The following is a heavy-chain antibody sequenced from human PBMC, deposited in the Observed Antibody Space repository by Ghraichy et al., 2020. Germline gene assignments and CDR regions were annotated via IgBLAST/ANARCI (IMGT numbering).Heavy chain of an antibody. D-gene: IGHD3-3*01. CDR1: GFVFSEYV. Sequence: GALRLSCAASGFVFSEYVMNWVRQPPGKGLEWVSVIGSWRGETTHYADSVKGRFAISRDNSKNTMYLQMNSLRAEDTAVYYCARRVLERSLHGLDVWGQGTTVTVSS. CDR2: IGSWRGETT. J-gene: IGHJ6*02. V-gene: IGHV3-23*01. CDR3: ARRVLERSLHGLDV.